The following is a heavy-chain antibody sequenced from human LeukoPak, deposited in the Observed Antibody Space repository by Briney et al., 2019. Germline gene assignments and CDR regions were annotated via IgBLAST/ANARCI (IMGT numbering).Heavy chain of an antibody. CDR3: ARDQGSMIVVRTTNCFFDL. J-gene: IGHJ2*01. CDR1: GFTFSNYW. Sequence: GGSLSLTCAASGFTFSNYWMSWVRQAPGKGLEWLANINQDGSEIYYVDSVKGRFTISRDNGKNSLYLQINSLRADDTAVYYCARDQGSMIVVRTTNCFFDLSGRGTVPTVSS. V-gene: IGHV3-7*01. D-gene: IGHD3-22*01. CDR2: INQDGSEI.